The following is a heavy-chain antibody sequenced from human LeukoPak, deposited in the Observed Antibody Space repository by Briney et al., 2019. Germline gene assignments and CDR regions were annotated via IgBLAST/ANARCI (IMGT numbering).Heavy chain of an antibody. CDR1: GFPFIEYS. CDR2: NGSDSGNT. Sequence: PGGSLRLSCTASGFPFIEYSMNWVRQAPGKGLEWISYNGSDSGNTKHAASVRGRFTISTDNAKNSLYLPMNRMRVEDTAVHYCARDHNYAFDNWGQGTLVSVAS. V-gene: IGHV3-48*04. D-gene: IGHD1-1*01. CDR3: ARDHNYAFDN. J-gene: IGHJ4*02.